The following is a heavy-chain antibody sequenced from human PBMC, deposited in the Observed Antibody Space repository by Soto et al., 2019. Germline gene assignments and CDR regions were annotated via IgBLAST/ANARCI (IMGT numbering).Heavy chain of an antibody. V-gene: IGHV1-69*01. J-gene: IGHJ4*02. Sequence: VQLVQSGAAVPKPGSSVPVSCKASGGTFSSYSINWVRQAPGHGLEWMGEIIPVFGTANYAQKFQGRVTITADESTSTAYMELSSLRSEDTAVYYCARDGGRHSGGIDYWGQGTLVTVSS. CDR3: ARDGGRHSGGIDY. D-gene: IGHD1-26*01. CDR1: GGTFSSYS. CDR2: IIPVFGTA.